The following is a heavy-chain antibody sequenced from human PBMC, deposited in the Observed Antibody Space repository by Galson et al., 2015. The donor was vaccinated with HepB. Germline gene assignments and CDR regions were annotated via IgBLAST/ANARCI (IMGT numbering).Heavy chain of an antibody. J-gene: IGHJ4*02. CDR1: GFTFSNYA. CDR3: ARDSVDRSGWSFGYYFDH. V-gene: IGHV3-30-3*01. D-gene: IGHD6-19*01. CDR2: ISYDGSKE. Sequence: SLRLSCAVSGFTFSNYAMHWVRQAPGKGPEWVAAISYDGSKEYYADSVKGRFTVSRDNSDNTLYLQMNSLRVEDTSMYYCARDSVDRSGWSFGYYFDHWGQGALVTVSS.